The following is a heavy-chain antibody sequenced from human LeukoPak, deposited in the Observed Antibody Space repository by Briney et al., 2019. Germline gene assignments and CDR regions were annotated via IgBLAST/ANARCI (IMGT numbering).Heavy chain of an antibody. CDR3: APDLRGSASSLDD. CDR1: GFTFSSYA. Sequence: GGSLRLSCAASGFTFSSYAMNWVRQAPGKGLEWVSLISGSGASTYYPDSVKGRFTISRDNPKNTLSLQMNSLRAEDTAVYYCAPDLRGSASSLDDWGQGTLVTVSS. D-gene: IGHD6-25*01. V-gene: IGHV3-23*01. J-gene: IGHJ4*02. CDR2: ISGSGAST.